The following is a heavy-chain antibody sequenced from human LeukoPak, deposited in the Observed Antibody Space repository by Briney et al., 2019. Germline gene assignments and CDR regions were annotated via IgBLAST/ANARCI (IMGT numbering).Heavy chain of an antibody. V-gene: IGHV4-4*08. CDR3: ARCILGGSCYYFDY. CDR1: GDSISGYC. J-gene: IGHJ4*02. D-gene: IGHD2-15*01. Sequence: SETLSLTCTVSGDSISGYCWSWIRLPPGKGLEWLGYIYDTEHSNYNPSLRRRVTISIDTSKNQFSLNLSSVTAADTAVYYCARCILGGSCYYFDYWGLGIQVSVSS. CDR2: IYDTEHS.